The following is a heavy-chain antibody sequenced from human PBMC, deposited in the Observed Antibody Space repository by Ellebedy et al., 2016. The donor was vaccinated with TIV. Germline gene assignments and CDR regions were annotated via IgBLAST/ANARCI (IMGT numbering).Heavy chain of an antibody. CDR1: GFTVSSNY. J-gene: IGHJ4*02. CDR2: ISGSGGST. Sequence: GESLKISXAASGFTVSSNYMSWVRQAPGKGLEWVSGISGSGGSTYYADSVKGRFTISRDNAKNSLYLQMNSLRDEDTAVYYCAPIFRNDYWGQGTLVTVSS. CDR3: APIFRNDY. V-gene: IGHV3-53*01. D-gene: IGHD2-21*01.